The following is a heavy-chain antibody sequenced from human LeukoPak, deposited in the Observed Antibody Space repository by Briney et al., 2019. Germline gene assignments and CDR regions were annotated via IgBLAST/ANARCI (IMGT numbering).Heavy chain of an antibody. V-gene: IGHV1-18*01. D-gene: IGHD4/OR15-4a*01. CDR1: GYTFISYA. J-gene: IGHJ4*02. CDR3: ARAPTMVVTNLDY. Sequence: ASVKVSCKASGYTFISYAISWVRQAPGQGLEWMGWISVHNGNTNYAQQLQGRVTMTTDTSTSIAYMELRSLRSDDTAVYYCARAPTMVVTNLDYWGQGILVTVSS. CDR2: ISVHNGNT.